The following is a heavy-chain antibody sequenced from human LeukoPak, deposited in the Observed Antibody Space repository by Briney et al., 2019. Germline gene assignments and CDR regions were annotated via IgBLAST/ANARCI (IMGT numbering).Heavy chain of an antibody. CDR1: GFTFSSYG. CDR3: ARDRSYCSSTSCSSYWYFDL. Sequence: GGSLRLSCAASGFTFSSYGMHWVRQAPGKGLEWVAVISYDGSNKYYADSVKGRFTISRDNSKNTLYLQMNSLRAEDTAVYYCARDRSYCSSTSCSSYWYFDLWGRGTLVTVSS. V-gene: IGHV3-30*03. CDR2: ISYDGSNK. D-gene: IGHD2-2*01. J-gene: IGHJ2*01.